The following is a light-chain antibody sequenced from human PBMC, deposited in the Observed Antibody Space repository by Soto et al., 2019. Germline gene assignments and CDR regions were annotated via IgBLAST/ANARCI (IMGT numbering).Light chain of an antibody. CDR3: QQYGGTPRT. CDR2: GAS. CDR1: QSVSSSH. V-gene: IGKV3-20*01. J-gene: IGKJ2*01. Sequence: EIALTQSPGTLYLSPGERATLSCRASQSVSSSHLAWYQQKPGQAPRLLIYGASFRATCIPDMFSGSASGTDFTLTISRLEPEDFAVYYCQQYGGTPRTFGQGNKLEIK.